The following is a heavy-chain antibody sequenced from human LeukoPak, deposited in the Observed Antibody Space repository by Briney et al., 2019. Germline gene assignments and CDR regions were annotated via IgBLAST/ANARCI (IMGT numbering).Heavy chain of an antibody. V-gene: IGHV3-30*02. CDR1: GFTFSSYG. CDR2: IRYDGSNK. CDR3: ARAGGSAFDI. J-gene: IGHJ3*02. D-gene: IGHD2-15*01. Sequence: GGSLRLSCAASGFTFSSYGMHWVRQAPGKGLEWVAFIRYDGSNKYYADSVKGRFTISRDNSKNTLYLQMNSLRAEDTAVYYCARAGGSAFDIWGQGTMVTVSS.